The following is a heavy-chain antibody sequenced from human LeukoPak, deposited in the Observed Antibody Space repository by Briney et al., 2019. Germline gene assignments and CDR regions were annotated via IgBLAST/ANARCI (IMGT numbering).Heavy chain of an antibody. CDR2: IYYSGST. J-gene: IGHJ5*02. CDR3: ARGDNWNPMCWFDP. D-gene: IGHD1-20*01. CDR1: GGSISSSSYY. Sequence: SETLSLTCTVSGGSISSSSYYWGWIRQPPGKGLEWIGSIYYSGSTYYNPSLKSRVTISVDTSKNQFSLKLSSVTAADTAVYYCARGDNWNPMCWFDPWGQGTLVTVSS. V-gene: IGHV4-39*07.